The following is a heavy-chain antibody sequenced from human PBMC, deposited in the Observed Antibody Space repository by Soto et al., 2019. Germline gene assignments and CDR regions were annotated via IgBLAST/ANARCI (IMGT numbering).Heavy chain of an antibody. J-gene: IGHJ6*02. CDR1: DESFSGYY. CDR2: INHSGST. V-gene: IGHV4-34*01. Sequence: PSETLSLTCAVYDESFSGYYWSWIRQPPGKGLEWIGEINHSGSTNYNPSLKSRVTISVDTSKNQFSLKLSSVTAADTAVYYCARVSGIYYYGMDVWGQGTTVTVS. CDR3: ARVSGIYYYGMDV. D-gene: IGHD3-10*01.